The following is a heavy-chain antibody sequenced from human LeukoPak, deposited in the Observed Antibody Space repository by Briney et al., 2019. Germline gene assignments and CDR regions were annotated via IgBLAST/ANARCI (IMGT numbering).Heavy chain of an antibody. V-gene: IGHV3-30*02. J-gene: IGHJ5*02. CDR1: GFTFSSFG. D-gene: IGHD4-17*01. CDR2: IRYDGTNK. CDR3: AKESTVTPGNVNWFDL. Sequence: GGSLRLSCAAPGFTFSSFGMHWVRQAPGQGLEWVAFIRYDGTNKYYADSVKGRFTISRDNSRNTLYLRMKSLRAEDTAMYYCAKESTVTPGNVNWFDLWGQGTLVTVSS.